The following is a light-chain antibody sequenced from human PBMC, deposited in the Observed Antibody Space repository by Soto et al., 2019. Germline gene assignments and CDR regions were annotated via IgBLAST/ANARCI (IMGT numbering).Light chain of an antibody. CDR2: GVS. J-gene: IGKJ1*01. V-gene: IGKV3-20*01. CDR3: GQFVSSPPRT. CDR1: QSVGDTF. Sequence: IVLTQSPGTLSLSPGEKATLSCSASQSVGDTFLSWYQQKPGLAPRLLIYGVSNRATGIPDRFSGSGSGTDFILTICRLEPEDFALYYCGQFVSSPPRTFGQGTKVEIK.